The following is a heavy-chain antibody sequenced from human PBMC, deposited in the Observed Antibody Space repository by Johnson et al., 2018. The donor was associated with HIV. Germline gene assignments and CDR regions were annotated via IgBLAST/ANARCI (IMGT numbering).Heavy chain of an antibody. J-gene: IGHJ3*01. D-gene: IGHD3-22*01. CDR3: ARQHSYDSSGQGGGLDV. CDR1: GFTFSSYG. Sequence: VHLVESGGGVVQPGGSLRLSCAASGFTFSSYGMHWVRQAPGKGLEWVAFIRYDGSNKYYADSVKGRFTISRDNAKNSLYLQMNSLRAEDTALYYCARQHSYDSSGQGGGLDVWGQGTMVTVSS. V-gene: IGHV3-30*02. CDR2: IRYDGSNK.